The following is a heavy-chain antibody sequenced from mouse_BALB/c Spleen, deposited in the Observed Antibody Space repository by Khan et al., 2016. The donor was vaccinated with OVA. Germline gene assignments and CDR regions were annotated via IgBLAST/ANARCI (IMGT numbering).Heavy chain of an antibody. CDR3: TRHGYVAWFTY. D-gene: IGHD2-2*01. CDR2: IDPFSGGT. CDR1: GYSFTSYY. J-gene: IGHJ3*01. V-gene: IGHV1S135*01. Sequence: VQLQQSGPELMKPGASVKISCKASGYSFTSYYIHWVMQSHGKSLEWIGCIDPFSGGTTYNQKFKGKATLTVDKSSRTAYIPLSNLTSEDSAVYYGTRHGYVAWFTYWGQGTLVTVSA.